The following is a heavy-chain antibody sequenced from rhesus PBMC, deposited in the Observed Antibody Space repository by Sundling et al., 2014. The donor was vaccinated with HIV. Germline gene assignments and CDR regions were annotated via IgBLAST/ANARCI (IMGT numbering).Heavy chain of an antibody. J-gene: IGHJ6*01. CDR1: GAPISNSNW. CDR3: ARDYEDDSDYYPPPLNS. Sequence: QLQLQESGPGLVKPSETLSLTCVVFGAPISNSNWWNWIRQPPGKGLEWIGSIYDNGASTYYNPSLTNRVTISKDTSKNQFSLKLSSVTAADTAIYYCARDYEDDSDYYPPPLNSWGQGVVVTVSS. V-gene: IGHV4-57*02. CDR2: IYDNGAST. D-gene: IGHD3-9*01.